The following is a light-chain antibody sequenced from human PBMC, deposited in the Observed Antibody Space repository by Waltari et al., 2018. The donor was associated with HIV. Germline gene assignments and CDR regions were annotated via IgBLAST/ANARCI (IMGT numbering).Light chain of an antibody. CDR1: QDISTY. CDR3: QQLHSFPLI. CDR2: GAS. V-gene: IGKV1-9*01. Sequence: IQLTQSPSFLPSHVGDRVTISSRASQDISTYLTWYQQKPGEAPKLLIHGASTLHRGVTSRFSGSGSGTDFTLTIKNLRREDFAIYYCQQLHSFPLIFGGGTKVE. J-gene: IGKJ4*01.